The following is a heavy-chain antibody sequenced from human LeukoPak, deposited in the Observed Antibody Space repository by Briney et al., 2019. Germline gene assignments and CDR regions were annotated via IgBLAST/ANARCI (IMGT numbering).Heavy chain of an antibody. CDR3: ARGDWDGYNYASLAY. CDR1: GGSFSGYY. D-gene: IGHD5-24*01. Sequence: ETLPHTCAVYGGSFSGYYWSWIRQPPGKGLEWIGEINHSGSTNYNPSLKSRVTISVDTSKNQFSLKLSSVTAADTAVYYCARGDWDGYNYASLAYSGDGTPVTVSS. J-gene: IGHJ4*01. V-gene: IGHV4-34*01. CDR2: INHSGST.